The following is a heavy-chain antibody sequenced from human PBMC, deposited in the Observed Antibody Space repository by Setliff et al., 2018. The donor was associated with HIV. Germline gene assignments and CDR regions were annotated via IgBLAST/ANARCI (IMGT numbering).Heavy chain of an antibody. Sequence: GGSLRLSCAASGFTFSSYGMHWVRQAPGKGLEWVAFIRYDGSNKYYADSVKGRFTISRDNAKNSLYLQMNSLRAEDTAVYYCARGAARGVLLGFGLYYCDSWGQGTLVTVSS. V-gene: IGHV3-30*02. CDR2: IRYDGSNK. CDR1: GFTFSSYG. D-gene: IGHD3-10*01. J-gene: IGHJ4*02. CDR3: ARGAARGVLLGFGLYYCDS.